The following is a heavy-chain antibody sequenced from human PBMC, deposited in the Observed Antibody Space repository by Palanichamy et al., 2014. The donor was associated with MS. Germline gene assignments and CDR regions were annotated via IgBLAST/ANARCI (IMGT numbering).Heavy chain of an antibody. D-gene: IGHD1-1*01. Sequence: QVTLEESGPALVQPTQTLTLTCTFSGFSLRDSGIRVSWIRQPPGKALEWLARIDWDDDRFYSASLKTRLTISKDTSKNQVVLTMTNMDPVDTATYYCARSTSGTMFDPWGQGTLVTVSS. CDR1: GFSLRDSGIR. J-gene: IGHJ5*02. V-gene: IGHV2-70*04. CDR2: IDWDDDR. CDR3: ARSTSGTMFDP.